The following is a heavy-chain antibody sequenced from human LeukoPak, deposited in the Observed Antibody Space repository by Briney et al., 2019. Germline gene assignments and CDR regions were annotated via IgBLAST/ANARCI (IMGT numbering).Heavy chain of an antibody. CDR1: GYTFTGYY. CDR3: ARMHPYTRLLWFGEDGMDV. Sequence: ASVKGSCKASGYTFTGYYMHWVRQAPGQGLEWMGWINPNSGGTNYAQKFQGRVTMTRDTSISTAYMELSRLRSDDTAVNYCARMHPYTRLLWFGEDGMDVWGQGTTVTVSS. CDR2: INPNSGGT. J-gene: IGHJ6*02. D-gene: IGHD3-10*01. V-gene: IGHV1-2*02.